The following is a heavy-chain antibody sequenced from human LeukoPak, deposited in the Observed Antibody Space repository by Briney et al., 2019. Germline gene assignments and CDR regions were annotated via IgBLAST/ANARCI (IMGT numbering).Heavy chain of an antibody. Sequence: GGSLRLSCTGSGFTVSSSYMSWVRQTPGKGLEWVSVMYSGGTTYYADSVKGRFTISRDSSKNTVNLQMNSLRAEDTAVYYCARDREYYYDSDYDYWGQGTLVTVSS. D-gene: IGHD3-22*01. CDR3: ARDREYYYDSDYDY. J-gene: IGHJ4*02. V-gene: IGHV3-66*01. CDR1: GFTVSSSY. CDR2: MYSGGTT.